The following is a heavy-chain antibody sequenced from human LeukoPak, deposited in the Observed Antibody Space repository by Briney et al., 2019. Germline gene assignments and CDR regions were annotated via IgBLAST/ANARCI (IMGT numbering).Heavy chain of an antibody. J-gene: IGHJ4*02. CDR1: GFTFSSYS. CDR2: ISSSSSYI. Sequence: GGSLRLSCAASGFTFSSYSMNWVRQAPGKGLEWVSSISSSSSYIYYADSVKGRFTISRDNAKNSLYLQMNSLRAEDTAVYYCARDASSGYSHYYYWGQGTLVTVSS. CDR3: ARDASSGYSHYYY. D-gene: IGHD3-22*01. V-gene: IGHV3-21*01.